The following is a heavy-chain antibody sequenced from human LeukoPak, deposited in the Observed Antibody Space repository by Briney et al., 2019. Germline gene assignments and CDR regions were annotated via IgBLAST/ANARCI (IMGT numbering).Heavy chain of an antibody. V-gene: IGHV3-7*03. D-gene: IGHD3-9*01. Sequence: PGGSLRLSCAASGFTFSSYWMSWVRQAPGKGLEWVANIKQDGSEKYYVDSVKGRFTISRDNAKNSLYLQMNSLRAEDTAVYYCARAPLRYFDWLPQYLDYWGQGTLVTVSS. CDR3: ARAPLRYFDWLPQYLDY. CDR2: IKQDGSEK. CDR1: GFTFSSYW. J-gene: IGHJ4*02.